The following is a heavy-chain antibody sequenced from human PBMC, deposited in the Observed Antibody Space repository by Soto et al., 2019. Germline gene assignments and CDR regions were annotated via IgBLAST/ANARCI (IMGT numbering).Heavy chain of an antibody. J-gene: IGHJ6*03. D-gene: IGHD4-17*01. CDR1: GFTFSTNW. V-gene: IGHV3-7*04. CDR2: IRQDGTEK. Sequence: GGSLRLSCAASGFTFSTNWMTWVRQAPGKGLEWVANIRQDGTEKYYVDSVKGRFTISRDNAKNSLYLQMNSLRAEDTALYYCARVSLTTVTTYYYYYMDVWGKGTTVTVSS. CDR3: ARVSLTTVTTYYYYYMDV.